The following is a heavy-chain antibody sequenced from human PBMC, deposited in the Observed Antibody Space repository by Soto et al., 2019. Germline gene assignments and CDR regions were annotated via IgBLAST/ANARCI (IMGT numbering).Heavy chain of an antibody. J-gene: IGHJ4*02. CDR1: GGTFSSYA. Sequence: GASVKVSCKASGGTFSSYAISWVRQAPGQGLEWMGGIIPIFGTASYAQKFQGRVTITADASTSTVYMELSSLRSEDTAVYYCARDRGPRRFDYWGQGTLVTVSS. CDR2: IIPIFGTA. V-gene: IGHV1-69*13. D-gene: IGHD2-15*01. CDR3: ARDRGPRRFDY.